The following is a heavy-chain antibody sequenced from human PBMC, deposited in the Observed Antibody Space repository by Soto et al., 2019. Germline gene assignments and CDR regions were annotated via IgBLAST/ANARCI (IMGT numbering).Heavy chain of an antibody. D-gene: IGHD2-21*01. CDR1: GGTFSKYS. CDR2: ITPFVDTS. V-gene: IGHV1-69*06. J-gene: IGHJ6*02. Sequence: QVRLVQSGAEVKKPGSSVKVSCKVSGGTFSKYSLSWVRQTPGQGLEWMGGITPFVDTSNYAQRFLGRVTITADKSKNTAFWEVGGRMSEDTALYFWGSTSYWKGSISYSRHYYGMDVWGQGTTVTVSS. CDR3: GSTSYWKGSISYSRHYYGMDV.